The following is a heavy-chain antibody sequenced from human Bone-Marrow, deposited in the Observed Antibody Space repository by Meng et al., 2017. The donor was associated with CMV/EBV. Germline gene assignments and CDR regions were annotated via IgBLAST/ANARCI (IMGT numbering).Heavy chain of an antibody. D-gene: IGHD6-13*01. J-gene: IGHJ6*02. Sequence: SVKVSCKASGGTFSSYAISWVRRAPGQGLEWMGGIIPIFGTANYAQKFQGRVTITTDESTSTAYMELSSLRSEDTAVYYCARANSSSWYGGDYYYYGMDVWGQGTTVTVSS. CDR1: GGTFSSYA. CDR2: IIPIFGTA. CDR3: ARANSSSWYGGDYYYYGMDV. V-gene: IGHV1-69*05.